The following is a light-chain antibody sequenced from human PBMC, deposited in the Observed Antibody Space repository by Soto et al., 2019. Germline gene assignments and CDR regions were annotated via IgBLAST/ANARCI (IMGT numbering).Light chain of an antibody. Sequence: EIVLTQSPGTLSLSPGERATLSCRASQSVSSSYLAWYQQKPGQAPRLLIYGASSRATGIPDRFSGSGSGTVFSLTISRLEPEDFAVYYCQQYGSSPVTFGQGTRLEIK. CDR3: QQYGSSPVT. J-gene: IGKJ5*01. CDR2: GAS. CDR1: QSVSSSY. V-gene: IGKV3-20*01.